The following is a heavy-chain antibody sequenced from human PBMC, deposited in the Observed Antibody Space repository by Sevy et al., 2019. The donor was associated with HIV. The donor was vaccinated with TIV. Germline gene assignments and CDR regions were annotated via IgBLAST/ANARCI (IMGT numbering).Heavy chain of an antibody. D-gene: IGHD6-13*01. J-gene: IGHJ6*02. CDR1: GFTFSSYA. Sequence: GGSLRLSCAASGFTFSSYAMHWVRQAPGKGLEWVAVISYDGSNKYYAHSVKGRFTISRDNSKNTLYLQMNSLRAEDTAEYYCARDWYSSSWYRYYDGMDVWGQGTTVTVSS. V-gene: IGHV3-30*04. CDR3: ARDWYSSSWYRYYDGMDV. CDR2: ISYDGSNK.